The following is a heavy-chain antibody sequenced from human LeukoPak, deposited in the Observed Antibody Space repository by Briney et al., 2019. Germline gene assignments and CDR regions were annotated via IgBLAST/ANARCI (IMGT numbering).Heavy chain of an antibody. CDR2: INHSGST. CDR1: GGSFSGYY. V-gene: IGHV4-34*01. J-gene: IGHJ4*02. CDR3: ARTCKSGSTYDY. Sequence: SETLSLTCAFYGGSFSGYYWSWIRQPPGKGLEWIGEINHSGSTNYNPSLKSRVTISVDTSKNQFSLKLSTVTAADTAVYYCARTCKSGSTYDYWGQGTLVTVSS. D-gene: IGHD5-12*01.